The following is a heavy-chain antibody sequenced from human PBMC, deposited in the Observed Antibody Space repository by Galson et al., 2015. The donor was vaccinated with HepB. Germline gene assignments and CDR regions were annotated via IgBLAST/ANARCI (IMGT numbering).Heavy chain of an antibody. D-gene: IGHD2/OR15-2a*01. V-gene: IGHV3-49*03. CDR2: IRSRTYGGTT. J-gene: IGHJ6*02. Sequence: SLRLSCAVSGFTFADYSLSWFRQAPGKGLEWVGFIRSRTYGGTTEYAASVRGRFTISRDDSKSIAYLQMSSLKTEDTAVYYCARSPPLEGIVINGMDVWGQGTTVTVSS. CDR3: ARSPPLEGIVINGMDV. CDR1: GFTFADYS.